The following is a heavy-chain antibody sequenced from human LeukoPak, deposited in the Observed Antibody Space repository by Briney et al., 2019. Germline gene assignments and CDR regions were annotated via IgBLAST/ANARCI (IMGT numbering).Heavy chain of an antibody. CDR3: AKAYSSGWYY. CDR1: GFTFDDYD. CDR2: ISGDGGST. D-gene: IGHD6-19*01. J-gene: IGHJ4*02. Sequence: GGSLRLSCAASGFTFDDYDMQWVRQAPGKGLEWVSLISGDGGSTYYADSVKGRFTISRDSSKNSLYLQMNSLRTEDTALYYCAKAYSSGWYYWGQGTLVTVSS. V-gene: IGHV3-43*02.